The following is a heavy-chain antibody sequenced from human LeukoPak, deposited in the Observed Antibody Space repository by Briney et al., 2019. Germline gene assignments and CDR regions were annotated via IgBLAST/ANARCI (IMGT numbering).Heavy chain of an antibody. CDR3: AREDGYCSGGNCYSYFDS. Sequence: GGSLGLSCAASGFTFSHFWMSWVRQAPGKGLEWVAYIKKTGSETYYVDSVKGRFTITRDNTRNSLFLQMYSLRAEDTAVYFCAREDGYCSGGNCYSYFDSWGQGTLVIVSS. V-gene: IGHV3-7*01. D-gene: IGHD2-15*01. J-gene: IGHJ4*02. CDR1: GFTFSHFW. CDR2: IKKTGSET.